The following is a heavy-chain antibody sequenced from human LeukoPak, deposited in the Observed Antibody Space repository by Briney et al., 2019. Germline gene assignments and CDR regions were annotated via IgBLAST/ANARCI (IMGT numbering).Heavy chain of an antibody. V-gene: IGHV3-7*01. CDR3: ARDPGIAAAGTVGYFDS. Sequence: PGGSLRLSCVAPGFSFSSYWMSWVRQTPGKGLERVANIKQERSARYYVDSVTGRFTISRDNAMNSLYLQMNSLRVEVTAVYYCARDPGIAAAGTVGYFDSWGQGILVTVS. D-gene: IGHD6-13*01. CDR1: GFSFSSYW. J-gene: IGHJ4*02. CDR2: IKQERSAR.